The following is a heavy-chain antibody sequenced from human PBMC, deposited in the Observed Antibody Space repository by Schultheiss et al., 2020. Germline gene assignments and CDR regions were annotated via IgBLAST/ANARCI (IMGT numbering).Heavy chain of an antibody. J-gene: IGHJ4*02. CDR3: ARADINYAAPFDY. Sequence: SQTLSLTCAVYGGSFSGYYWSWIRQPPGKGLEWIGSIYHSGSTYYNPSLKSRVTISVDTSKNQFSLKLSSVTAADTAVYYCARADINYAAPFDYWGQGTLVTVSS. CDR1: GGSFSGYY. V-gene: IGHV4-34*01. CDR2: IYHSGST. D-gene: IGHD4-11*01.